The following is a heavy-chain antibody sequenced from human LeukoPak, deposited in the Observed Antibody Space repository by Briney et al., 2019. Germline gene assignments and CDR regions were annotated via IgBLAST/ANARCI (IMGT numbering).Heavy chain of an antibody. CDR1: GFTFSSYS. Sequence: GGSLRLSCAASGFTFSSYSMNWVRQAPGKGLEWVSSISSSSSYIYYADSVKGRFTISRDNAKNSLYLQMNSLRAEDTAVYYCASFLVRGVPRWGQGTLVTVSS. CDR3: ASFLVRGVPR. J-gene: IGHJ4*02. V-gene: IGHV3-21*01. CDR2: ISSSSSYI. D-gene: IGHD3-10*01.